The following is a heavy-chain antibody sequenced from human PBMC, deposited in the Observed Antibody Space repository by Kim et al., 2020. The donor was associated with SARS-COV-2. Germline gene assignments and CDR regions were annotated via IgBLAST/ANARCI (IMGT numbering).Heavy chain of an antibody. CDR3: ASEGPTDIVPDGSESGWLDS. D-gene: IGHD2-2*01. J-gene: IGHJ5*01. Sequence: SETLSLTCTVSGYSLSSGGYYWTWVRQHPGKGLEWIVYIFHSGYAYYNPSLKSRATISVDTSKDQFSLKLISMTAADTAAYYCASEGPTDIVPDGSESGWLDSWAQGTLVNVSA. CDR2: IFHSGYA. CDR1: GYSLSSGGYY. V-gene: IGHV4-31*03.